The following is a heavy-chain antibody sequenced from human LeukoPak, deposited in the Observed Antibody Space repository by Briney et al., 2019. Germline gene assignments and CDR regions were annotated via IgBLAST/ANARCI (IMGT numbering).Heavy chain of an antibody. V-gene: IGHV3-30*02. CDR3: AKDWGVVLDYMDV. CDR1: GFTFSSYG. J-gene: IGHJ6*03. D-gene: IGHD3-10*01. Sequence: PGGSLRLSCAASGFTFSSYGMHWVRQAPGKGLEWVAFIRYDGSNKYYADSVKGRFTISRDNSKNTLYLQMNSLRAEDTAVYYCAKDWGVVLDYMDVWGKGTTVTISS. CDR2: IRYDGSNK.